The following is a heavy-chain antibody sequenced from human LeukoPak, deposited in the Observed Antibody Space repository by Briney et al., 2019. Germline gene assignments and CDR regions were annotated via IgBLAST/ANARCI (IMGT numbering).Heavy chain of an antibody. J-gene: IGHJ4*02. CDR3: ASGYQLGY. CDR2: INHSGST. D-gene: IGHD2-2*01. CDR1: GGSISSSSYY. V-gene: IGHV4-39*07. Sequence: SETLSLTCTVSGGSISSSSYYWGWIRQPPGKGLEWIGEINHSGSTNYNPSLKSRVTISVDTSKNQFSLKLSSVTAADTAVYYCASGYQLGYWGQGTLVTVSS.